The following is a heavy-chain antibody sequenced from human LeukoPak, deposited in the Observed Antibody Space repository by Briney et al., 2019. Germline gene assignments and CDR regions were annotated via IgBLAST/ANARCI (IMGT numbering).Heavy chain of an antibody. CDR2: IFRTGTT. CDR3: ARVGYSSGWTHRIYYYYIDV. Sequence: SETLSLTCSVSNYSIGTGYHWGWIRQPPGQGLEWIGSIFRTGTTYYNPSLKSRVTISVDTSKNQFSLKLSSVTAADTAVYYCARVGYSSGWTHRIYYYYIDVWGKGTTVTISS. J-gene: IGHJ6*03. CDR1: NYSIGTGYH. V-gene: IGHV4-38-2*02. D-gene: IGHD6-19*01.